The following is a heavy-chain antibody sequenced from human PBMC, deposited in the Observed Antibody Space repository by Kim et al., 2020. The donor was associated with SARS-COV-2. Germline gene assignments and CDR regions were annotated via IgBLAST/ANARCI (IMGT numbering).Heavy chain of an antibody. V-gene: IGHV3-7*01. Sequence: GGSLLLSFFSSCFLFFSSPPLFLLPAPCPGLAWVANIEAAAGTVNPYVDSVPCRFTVSKDNAKNSVSLQMSSLRVEDTAVYYCARGPRSRGVIASTWGQGTLVTVSS. CDR1: CFLFFSSP. CDR2: IEAAAGTVN. J-gene: IGHJ5*02. CDR3: ARGPRSRGVIAST. D-gene: IGHD3-10*01.